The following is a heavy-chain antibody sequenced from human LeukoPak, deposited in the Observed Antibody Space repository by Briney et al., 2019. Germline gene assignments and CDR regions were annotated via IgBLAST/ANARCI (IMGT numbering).Heavy chain of an antibody. J-gene: IGHJ6*02. Sequence: ASVKVSCKASGYTFTGYYMHWVRQAPAQGLEWMGRINPNSGGTNYAQKFQGRVTMTRDTSISTAYMELSRLRSDDTAVYYCARVHTVYYGMDVWGQGTTVTVSS. CDR2: INPNSGGT. CDR3: ARVHTVYYGMDV. V-gene: IGHV1-2*06. CDR1: GYTFTGYY. D-gene: IGHD2-8*02.